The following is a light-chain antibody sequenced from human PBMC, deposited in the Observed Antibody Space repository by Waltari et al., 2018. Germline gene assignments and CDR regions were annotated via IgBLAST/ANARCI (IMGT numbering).Light chain of an antibody. CDR3: AAWDDSLSAAV. Sequence: SVLTQPPSTSGTPGQRVTISCSGSISNIGRNPVHWYQQVPGTAPKLLIFSNNQRPSGVPDRFSGSKSGTSASLAISGLQSEDEADYYCAAWDDSLSAAVFGGGTQLTVL. CDR1: ISNIGRNP. CDR2: SNN. V-gene: IGLV1-44*01. J-gene: IGLJ7*01.